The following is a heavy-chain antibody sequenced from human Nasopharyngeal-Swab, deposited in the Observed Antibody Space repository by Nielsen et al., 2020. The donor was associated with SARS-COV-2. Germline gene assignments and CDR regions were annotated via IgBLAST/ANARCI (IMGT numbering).Heavy chain of an antibody. CDR1: GFTFSSYA. CDR3: ARDGPSTYYYYGMDV. V-gene: IGHV3-30*04. Sequence: GESLKISCAASGFTFSSYAMHWVRQAPGKGLEWVAVISYDGSNKYYADSVKGRFTISRDISKNTLYLQMNSLRAEDTAVYYCARDGPSTYYYYGMDVWGQGTTVTVSS. CDR2: ISYDGSNK. D-gene: IGHD5/OR15-5a*01. J-gene: IGHJ6*02.